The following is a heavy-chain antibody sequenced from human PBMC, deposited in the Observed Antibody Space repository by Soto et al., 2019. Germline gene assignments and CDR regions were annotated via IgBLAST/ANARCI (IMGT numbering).Heavy chain of an antibody. CDR3: AAELGFGKLSVV. D-gene: IGHD3-10*01. J-gene: IGHJ6*02. V-gene: IGHV1-69*01. Sequence: QVQVVQSGVEVRRPGSSVKVSCKASGDTFKNCVISWVRQAPGQGLEWMGGIIPRFGTTDFAQRFQGRLTITTDESTTTAYMELSRLRSEDTATYYCAAELGFGKLSVVWGQGTTVLVSS. CDR1: GDTFKNCV. CDR2: IIPRFGTT.